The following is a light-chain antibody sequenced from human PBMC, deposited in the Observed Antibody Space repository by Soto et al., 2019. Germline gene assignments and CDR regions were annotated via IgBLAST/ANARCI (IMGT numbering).Light chain of an antibody. Sequence: QSALTQPASVSGSPGQSITISCTGTSSDVGGYNYVSWYQQHPGKAPKLMIYDVSNRPSGVSNRFSGSKSGNTASLTISVLQGEDEADYYCSSYTSSSPFVFGTGTKVTVL. V-gene: IGLV2-14*01. J-gene: IGLJ1*01. CDR1: SSDVGGYNY. CDR2: DVS. CDR3: SSYTSSSPFV.